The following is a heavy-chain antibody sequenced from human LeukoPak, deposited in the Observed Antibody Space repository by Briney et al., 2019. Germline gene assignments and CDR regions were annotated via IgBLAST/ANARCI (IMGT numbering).Heavy chain of an antibody. Sequence: GGSLRLSCAASGFTFSSYWMHWVRQAPGKGLVWVSRINSDGSSTSYADSVKGRFTISRDNSKNTLYLQMNSLRAEDTAVYYCAKDSGYSSHNWFDPWGQGTLVTVSS. D-gene: IGHD6-13*01. J-gene: IGHJ5*02. CDR3: AKDSGYSSHNWFDP. CDR2: INSDGSST. V-gene: IGHV3-74*01. CDR1: GFTFSSYW.